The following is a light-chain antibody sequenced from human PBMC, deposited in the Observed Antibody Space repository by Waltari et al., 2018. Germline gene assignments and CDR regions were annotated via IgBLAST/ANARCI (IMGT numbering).Light chain of an antibody. J-gene: IGLJ3*02. CDR2: DVS. Sequence: QSALTQPASVSGSPGQSITISCTGTSSDVGGYNYVSWYQQHPGKAPNRMSYDVSIRPPGVSNRFSGSKSGTTASLTISGLQAEDEADYYCSSYTSSSTWVFGGGTKLTVL. CDR1: SSDVGGYNY. CDR3: SSYTSSSTWV. V-gene: IGLV2-14*01.